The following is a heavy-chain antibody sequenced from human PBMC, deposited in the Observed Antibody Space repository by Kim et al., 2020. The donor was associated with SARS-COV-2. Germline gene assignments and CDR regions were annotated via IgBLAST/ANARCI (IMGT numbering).Heavy chain of an antibody. D-gene: IGHD2-8*02. J-gene: IGHJ6*02. V-gene: IGHV4-34*01. CDR2: INHSGST. Sequence: SETLSLTCAVYGGSFSGYYWSWIRQPPGKGLEWIGEINHSGSTNYNPSLKSRVTISVDTSKNQFSLKLSSVTAADTAVYYCARGTGGHYGMDVWGQGTTVTVSS. CDR3: ARGTGGHYGMDV. CDR1: GGSFSGYY.